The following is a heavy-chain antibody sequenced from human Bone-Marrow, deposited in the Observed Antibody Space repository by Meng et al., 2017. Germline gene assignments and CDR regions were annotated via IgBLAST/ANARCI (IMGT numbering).Heavy chain of an antibody. Sequence: QVQRVQSGAEVKKPVASGKVSCKASGYTFPDYWLHWVRRAPGQGLGWMGRINPKSGDTHYAQRFQGRVTMTGDTSISTAYMELSGLRSDDTAMYYCARDEDISAAGKLFGDYWGQGTLVTVSS. CDR1: GYTFPDYW. V-gene: IGHV1-2*06. D-gene: IGHD6-13*01. CDR3: ARDEDISAAGKLFGDY. J-gene: IGHJ4*02. CDR2: INPKSGDT.